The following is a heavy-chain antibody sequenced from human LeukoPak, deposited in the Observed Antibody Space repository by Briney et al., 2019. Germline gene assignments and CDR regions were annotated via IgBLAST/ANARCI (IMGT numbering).Heavy chain of an antibody. Sequence: PSETLSLTCIVSGGSISSYSWNWFRQSPGKGLEWVGYISHSGTTSYNSSLKSRVTISVDTSKNQLSLKLTSVTAADTAVYYCARWDDSAWGFGNWGPGTLVTVSS. CDR3: ARWDDSAWGFGN. J-gene: IGHJ4*02. V-gene: IGHV4-59*08. CDR2: ISHSGTT. CDR1: GGSISSYS. D-gene: IGHD6-19*01.